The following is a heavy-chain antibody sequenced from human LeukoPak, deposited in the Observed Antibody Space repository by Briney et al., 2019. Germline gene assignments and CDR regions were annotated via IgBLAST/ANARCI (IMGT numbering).Heavy chain of an antibody. J-gene: IGHJ5*02. CDR2: IYPGDSDT. V-gene: IGHV5-51*01. Sequence: GESLKISCKGSGYSFTSYWIGWVRQMPGKGLEWMGIIYPGDSDTRYSPSFQGQVTISADKSIGTAYLQWSSLKASDTAMYYCARRREYSSSSGNWFDPWGQGTLVTVSS. D-gene: IGHD6-6*01. CDR1: GYSFTSYW. CDR3: ARRREYSSSSGNWFDP.